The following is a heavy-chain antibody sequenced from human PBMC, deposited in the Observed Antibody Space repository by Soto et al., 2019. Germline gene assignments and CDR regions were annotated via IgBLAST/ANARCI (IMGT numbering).Heavy chain of an antibody. CDR3: ARDGYNSGTFDY. CDR2: IYYSGST. Sequence: SETLSLTCTVSGGSISSGDYYWSWIRQPPGKGLEWIGYIYYSGSTYYNPSLKSRVTISVDTSKNQFSLKLSSVTAADTAVYYCARDGYNSGTFDYRGQGTLVTVSS. CDR1: GGSISSGDYY. D-gene: IGHD1-1*01. J-gene: IGHJ4*02. V-gene: IGHV4-30-4*01.